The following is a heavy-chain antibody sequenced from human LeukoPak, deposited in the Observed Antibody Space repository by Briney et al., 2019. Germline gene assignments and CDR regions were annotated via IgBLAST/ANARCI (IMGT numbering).Heavy chain of an antibody. J-gene: IGHJ4*02. V-gene: IGHV3-30*18. CDR1: GFTFSSYG. D-gene: IGHD3-3*01. CDR2: ISYDGSNK. CDR3: AKGGYYDFWSGYSGYYFDY. Sequence: PGRSLRLSCAASGFTFSSYGMHWVRQAPGKGLEWVAVISYDGSNKYYADSVKGRFTISRDNSKNTLYLQMNNLRAEDTAVYYCAKGGYYDFWSGYSGYYFDYWGQGTLVTVSS.